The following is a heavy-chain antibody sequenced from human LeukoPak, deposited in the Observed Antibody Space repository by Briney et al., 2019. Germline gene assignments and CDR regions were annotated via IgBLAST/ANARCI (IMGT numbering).Heavy chain of an antibody. CDR3: ARSLRKPRAAIEGSRYYFDY. J-gene: IGHJ4*02. D-gene: IGHD2-2*02. V-gene: IGHV3-23*01. CDR2: ISGSGGST. CDR1: GFTFSSYA. Sequence: GGSLRLSCAASGFTFSSYAMSWVRQAPGKGLEWVSAISGSGGSTYYADSVKGRFTISRDNSKNTLYLQMNSLRAEDTAVYYCARSLRKPRAAIEGSRYYFDYWGQGTLVTVSS.